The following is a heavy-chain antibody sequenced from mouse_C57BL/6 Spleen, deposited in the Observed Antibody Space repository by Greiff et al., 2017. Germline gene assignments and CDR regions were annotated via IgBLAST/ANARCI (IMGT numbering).Heavy chain of an antibody. CDR1: GYTFTSYW. CDR3: ARSRYYRGYFDV. Sequence: QVHVKQSGAELAKPGASVKLSCKASGYTFTSYWMHWVNQRPGQGLEWIGYLNPSSGSTKYNQKFKDKATLTADKSSSTAYMQLSSLTYEEYAVYYCARSRYYRGYFDVWGTGTTVTVSS. CDR2: LNPSSGST. D-gene: IGHD2-12*01. J-gene: IGHJ1*03. V-gene: IGHV1-7*01.